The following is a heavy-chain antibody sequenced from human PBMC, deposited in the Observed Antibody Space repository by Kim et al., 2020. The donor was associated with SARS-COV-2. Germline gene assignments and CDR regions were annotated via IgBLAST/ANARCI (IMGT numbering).Heavy chain of an antibody. D-gene: IGHD6-6*01. CDR3: ARDQEYSSSSSAFDI. J-gene: IGHJ3*02. V-gene: IGHV1-3*01. Sequence: QKFQGRVTITRDTSASTAYMELSSLRSEDTAVYYCARDQEYSSSSSAFDIWGQGTMVTVSS.